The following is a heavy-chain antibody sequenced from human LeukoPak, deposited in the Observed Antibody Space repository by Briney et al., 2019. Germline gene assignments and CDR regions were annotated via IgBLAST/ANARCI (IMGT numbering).Heavy chain of an antibody. J-gene: IGHJ6*03. CDR1: GFTFDDYA. V-gene: IGHV3-9*01. CDR3: AKNSSSSDYYYYYYMDV. Sequence: SGGSLRLSCAASGFTFDDYAMHWVRQAPGKGLGWVSGISWNSGSIGYADSVKGRFTISRDNAKNSLYLQMNSLRAEDTALYYCAKNSSSSDYYYYYYMDVWGKGTTVTVSS. CDR2: ISWNSGSI. D-gene: IGHD6-6*01.